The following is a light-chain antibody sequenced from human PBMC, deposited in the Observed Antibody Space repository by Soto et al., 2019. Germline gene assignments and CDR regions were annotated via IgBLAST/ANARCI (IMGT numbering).Light chain of an antibody. CDR3: QQYDVSPPIT. Sequence: EIVMTQSQATLSVSPWESATLFCSASQSIGSTLAWYQQKPGQTPRLLNYGISSRANGIPDRFSGSGSGTDFTLTISRLEPEDYAVYYCQQYDVSPPITFGHGTRLAV. CDR1: QSIGST. V-gene: IGKV3-20*01. CDR2: GIS. J-gene: IGKJ5*01.